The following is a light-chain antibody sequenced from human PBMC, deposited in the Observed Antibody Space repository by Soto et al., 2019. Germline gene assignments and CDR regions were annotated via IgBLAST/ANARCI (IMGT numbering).Light chain of an antibody. CDR1: SSDVGAYNY. Sequence: QSALTQPPSASGSPGQSVTISCTGTSSDVGAYNYVSWYQQHPGKAPKLMISEVNKRPSGVPDRFSGSKSGNTASMTVSGLQPEDEAYYYCSSYGGPNNSNYVFGTGTKLTVL. V-gene: IGLV2-8*01. J-gene: IGLJ1*01. CDR2: EVN. CDR3: SSYGGPNNSNYV.